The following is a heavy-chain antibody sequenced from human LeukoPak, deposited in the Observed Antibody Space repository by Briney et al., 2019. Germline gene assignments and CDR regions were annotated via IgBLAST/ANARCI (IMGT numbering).Heavy chain of an antibody. J-gene: IGHJ4*02. CDR3: AKGAGGSYGLYYFDY. CDR2: IIASGGTT. V-gene: IGHV3-23*01. D-gene: IGHD3-10*01. CDR1: GFTFSSYG. Sequence: PGGSLRLSCAASGFTFSSYGMHWVRQAPGKGLEWVSSIIASGGTTYYADPVKGRFTISRDNSKNTVYLQMNTLRAEDTAVYYCAKGAGGSYGLYYFDYWGQGALVTVSS.